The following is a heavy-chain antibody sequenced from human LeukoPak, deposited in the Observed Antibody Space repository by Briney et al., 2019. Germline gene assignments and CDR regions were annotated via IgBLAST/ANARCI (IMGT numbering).Heavy chain of an antibody. CDR2: ISWNSGSI. V-gene: IGHV3-9*03. CDR1: GFTFDDYA. Sequence: GRSLRLSCAASGFTFDDYAMHWVRQAPGKGLEWVSGISWNSGSIGYADSVKGRFTISRDNAKNSLYLQMNSLRAGDMALYYCAKDIYSSSSASFDYWGQGTLVTVSS. CDR3: AKDIYSSSSASFDY. D-gene: IGHD6-6*01. J-gene: IGHJ4*02.